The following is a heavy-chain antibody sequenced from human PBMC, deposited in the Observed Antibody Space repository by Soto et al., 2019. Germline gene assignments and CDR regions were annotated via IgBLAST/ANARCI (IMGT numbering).Heavy chain of an antibody. CDR3: ARNMVVTATDWYFDL. D-gene: IGHD2-21*02. CDR2: IFYSGTT. CDR1: GGSISSGTYY. Sequence: SETLSLTCTVSGGSISSGTYYWGWIRQPPGKGLEWIGSIFYSGTTYYNPSLKSRVTISVDTSKNQFSLKLSSVTAADTAVYYCARNMVVTATDWYFDLWGRGTLVTVS. J-gene: IGHJ2*01. V-gene: IGHV4-39*01.